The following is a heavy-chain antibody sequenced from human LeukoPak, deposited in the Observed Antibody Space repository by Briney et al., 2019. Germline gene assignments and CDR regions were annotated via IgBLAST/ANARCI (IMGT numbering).Heavy chain of an antibody. V-gene: IGHV3-23*01. J-gene: IGHJ6*03. D-gene: IGHD2-21*02. CDR1: GFTFSSYG. Sequence: GGSLRLSCAASGFTFSSYGMSWVRQAPGKGLEWVSAISGSGGSTYYADSVKGRFTISRDNAKNSLYLQMNSLRAEDTAVYYCARGDPYMDVWGKGTTVTVSS. CDR2: ISGSGGST. CDR3: ARGDPYMDV.